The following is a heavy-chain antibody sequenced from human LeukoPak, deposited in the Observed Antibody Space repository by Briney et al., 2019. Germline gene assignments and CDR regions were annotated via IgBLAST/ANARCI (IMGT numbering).Heavy chain of an antibody. V-gene: IGHV3-23*01. J-gene: IGHJ4*02. CDR1: GFTFRSYA. CDR3: AKERIAAARPYYFDY. D-gene: IGHD6-13*01. CDR2: LSGSSGDT. Sequence: GGSLRLSCAASGFTFRSYAMNWVRQAPGRGLEWVSSLSGSSGDTYYADSVKGRFTISRDNSKNTLYLQMTRLRVEDAAVYYCAKERIAAARPYYFDYWGQGTLVTVSS.